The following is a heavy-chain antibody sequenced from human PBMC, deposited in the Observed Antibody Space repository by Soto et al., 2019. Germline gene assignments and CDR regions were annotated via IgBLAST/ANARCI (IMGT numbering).Heavy chain of an antibody. V-gene: IGHV1-2*02. CDR2: INPNSGDT. D-gene: IGHD6-19*01. CDR1: GHTFTAYY. CDR3: ARLWSSGWDIDY. Sequence: GASVKVSCKVSGHTFTAYYIHWVRQAPGQGLEWMGWINPNSGDTNYAQKFQGRITMTRDTSARTVYMELSRLRSDDTAVYYCARLWSSGWDIDYWGQGTLVTVSS. J-gene: IGHJ4*02.